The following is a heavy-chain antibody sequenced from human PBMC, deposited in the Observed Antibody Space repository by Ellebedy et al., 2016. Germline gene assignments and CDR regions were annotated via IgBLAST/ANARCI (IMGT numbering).Heavy chain of an antibody. D-gene: IGHD6-6*01. CDR2: ISAYNGNT. J-gene: IGHJ6*02. Sequence: ASVKVSCKASGYTFTSYGITWVRQAPGQGLEWMGWISAYNGNTNYAQKVQGRVTMTTDTSTSTAYMDLRSLRSDDTAVYFCARRIAGRPGYYYGMDVWGRGTTVTVSS. CDR1: GYTFTSYG. V-gene: IGHV1-18*01. CDR3: ARRIAGRPGYYYGMDV.